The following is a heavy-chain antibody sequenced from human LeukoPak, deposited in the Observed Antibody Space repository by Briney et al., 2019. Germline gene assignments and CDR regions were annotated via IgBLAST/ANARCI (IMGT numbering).Heavy chain of an antibody. J-gene: IGHJ5*02. Sequence: PSETLSLTCAVYGGSFSGYYWSWIRQPPGEGLEWIGEINHSGSTNYNPSLKSRVTISVDTSKNQFSLKLSSVTAADTAVYYCARHRCSGGSCYPMNWFDPWGQGTLVTVSS. CDR2: INHSGST. V-gene: IGHV4-34*01. CDR3: ARHRCSGGSCYPMNWFDP. D-gene: IGHD2-15*01. CDR1: GGSFSGYY.